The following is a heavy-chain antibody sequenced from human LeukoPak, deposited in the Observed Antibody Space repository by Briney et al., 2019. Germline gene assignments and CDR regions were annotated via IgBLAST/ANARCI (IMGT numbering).Heavy chain of an antibody. D-gene: IGHD6-13*01. Sequence: SVKVSCKASGGTFSSYAISWVRQAPGQGLEWMGGIIPIFGTANSAQKFQGRVTITADESTSTAYMELSSLRSEDTAVYYCARDSSSIAAASVFQHWGQGTLVTVSS. CDR3: ARDSSSIAAASVFQH. J-gene: IGHJ1*01. CDR2: IIPIFGTA. V-gene: IGHV1-69*01. CDR1: GGTFSSYA.